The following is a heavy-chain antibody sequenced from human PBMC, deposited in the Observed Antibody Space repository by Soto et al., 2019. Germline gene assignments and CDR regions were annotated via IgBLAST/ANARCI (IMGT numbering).Heavy chain of an antibody. V-gene: IGHV3-9*01. J-gene: IGHJ3*02. CDR1: GFTFDDYA. CDR2: ISWNSGSI. CDR3: AKDGVADPQGDAFDI. Sequence: EVQLVESGGGLVQPGRSLRLSCAASGFTFDDYAMHWVRQAPGKGLEWVSGISWNSGSIGYADSVKGRFTISRDNAKNSLYLQMISLRAEDTALYFCAKDGVADPQGDAFDIWGQGTMVTVSS. D-gene: IGHD6-19*01.